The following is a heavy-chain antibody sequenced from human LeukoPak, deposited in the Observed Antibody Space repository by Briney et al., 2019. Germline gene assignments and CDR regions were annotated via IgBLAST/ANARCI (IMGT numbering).Heavy chain of an antibody. D-gene: IGHD3-22*01. J-gene: IGHJ4*02. CDR1: GFTFRNYA. V-gene: IGHV3-23*01. CDR2: ISGSGGSI. Sequence: PGGSLRLSCAASGFTFRNYAMSWVRQAPGKGLEWVSVISGSGGSINYADSVKGRFTISRDNSKNTLYLQMNSLRAEDTAVYYCAKPYYDSLAGPFPFDYWGQGTLVTVSS. CDR3: AKPYYDSLAGPFPFDY.